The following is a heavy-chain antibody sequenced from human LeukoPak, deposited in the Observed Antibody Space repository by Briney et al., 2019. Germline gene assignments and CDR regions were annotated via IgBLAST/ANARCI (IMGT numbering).Heavy chain of an antibody. J-gene: IGHJ4*02. CDR1: GFTFSDYY. CDR3: ARDDGIGGPFDY. V-gene: IGHV3-11*01. D-gene: IGHD4-23*01. CDR2: ISSSGTTI. Sequence: GGSLRLSCAASGFTFSDYYMSWIRQAPGKGLEGVSYISSSGTTIYYVDSVKGRFTISRDNAKNSLYLQMNSLRAEDTAVYYCARDDGIGGPFDYWGQGTLVTVSS.